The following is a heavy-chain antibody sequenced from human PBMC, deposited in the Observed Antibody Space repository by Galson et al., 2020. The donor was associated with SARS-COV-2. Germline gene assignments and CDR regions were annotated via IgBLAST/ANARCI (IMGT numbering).Heavy chain of an antibody. CDR3: ARGRYCSNGLSFLGAFEY. D-gene: IGHD2-8*01. CDR1: GFIFTNYG. CDR2: ISAHNGNS. J-gene: IGHJ4*02. V-gene: IGHV1-18*04. Sequence: ASVKVSCKASGFIFTNYGISWVRQAPGQGLEWMGWISAHNGNSNYAQKFQDRVTLTTDTSTSTAYMELRSLRADDTAMYYCARGRYCSNGLSFLGAFEYWAPGALVT.